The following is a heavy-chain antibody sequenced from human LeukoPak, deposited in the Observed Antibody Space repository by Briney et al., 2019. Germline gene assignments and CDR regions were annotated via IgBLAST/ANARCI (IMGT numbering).Heavy chain of an antibody. J-gene: IGHJ3*02. Sequence: GGSLRLSCAASGFTFSDAWMSWVRQAPGKGLEWVSYISSGGGTRSYADSVKGRFTISRDNAKNSLYLQMNSLRAEDTAVYYCARDRGRRGITMRSDAFDIWGQGTMVTVSS. CDR3: ARDRGRRGITMRSDAFDI. D-gene: IGHD3-22*01. CDR2: ISSGGGTR. V-gene: IGHV3-11*01. CDR1: GFTFSDAW.